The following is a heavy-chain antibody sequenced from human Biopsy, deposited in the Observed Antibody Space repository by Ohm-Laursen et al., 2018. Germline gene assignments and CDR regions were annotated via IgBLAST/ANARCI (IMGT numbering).Heavy chain of an antibody. CDR2: IYDRGSTA. CDR3: ARGMRSSGWPYFDS. CDR1: GDSVSSGSFY. V-gene: IGHV4-61*01. J-gene: IGHJ4*02. Sequence: SDTLSLTCPVSGDSVSSGSFYWTWIRQPPGQGLEYIGYIYDRGSTANYNPSLESRVTTSVDMPKNQFSLKLSSVTAADTAIYYCARGMRSSGWPYFDSWGQGTLVTVSS. D-gene: IGHD6-19*01.